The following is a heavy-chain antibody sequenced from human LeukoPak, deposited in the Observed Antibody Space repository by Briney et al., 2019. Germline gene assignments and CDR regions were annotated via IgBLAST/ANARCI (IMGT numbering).Heavy chain of an antibody. J-gene: IGHJ4*02. Sequence: GGSLRLSCAASGFTLSSYSMNWVRQAPGKGLEWVANIKQDGSDKYYVDSVKGRFTISRDNAKNSLYLQMNSLRAEDTAVYYCARDPYDSSWGLCYFDYWGQGNLVTVSS. D-gene: IGHD3-22*01. CDR2: IKQDGSDK. CDR1: GFTLSSYS. V-gene: IGHV3-7*04. CDR3: ARDPYDSSWGLCYFDY.